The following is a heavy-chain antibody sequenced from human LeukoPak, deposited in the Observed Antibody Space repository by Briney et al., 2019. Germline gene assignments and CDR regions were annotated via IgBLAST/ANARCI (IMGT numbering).Heavy chain of an antibody. CDR1: GFTFSGSA. Sequence: GGPLRLSCAASGFTFSGSAMHWVRQASGKGLEWVGRIRSKTNDYATAYAASVKGRFTISRDDLNNTAYLQMNSLKTEDTAVYYCTRGSSNHYYYGMDVWGQGTTVTVSS. J-gene: IGHJ6*02. CDR3: TRGSSNHYYYGMDV. D-gene: IGHD2-2*01. CDR2: IRSKTNDYAT. V-gene: IGHV3-73*01.